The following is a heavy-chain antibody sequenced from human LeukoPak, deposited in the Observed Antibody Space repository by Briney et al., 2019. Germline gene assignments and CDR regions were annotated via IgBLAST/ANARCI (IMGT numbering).Heavy chain of an antibody. CDR2: IKGDGSST. J-gene: IGHJ4*02. V-gene: IGHV3-74*01. Sequence: GGSLRLSCAASGFTFSSYWMHWVRQAPGKGLVWVSRIKGDGSSTIYADSVKGRFTISRDNSKNTLYLQMNSLRAEDTAVYYCANTPYYYDSSGYADYWGQGTLVTVSS. CDR1: GFTFSSYW. D-gene: IGHD3-22*01. CDR3: ANTPYYYDSSGYADY.